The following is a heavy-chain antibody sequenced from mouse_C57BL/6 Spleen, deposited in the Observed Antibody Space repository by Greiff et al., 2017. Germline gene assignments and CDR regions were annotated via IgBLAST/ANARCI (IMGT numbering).Heavy chain of an antibody. V-gene: IGHV5-6*01. J-gene: IGHJ4*01. Sequence: EVNVVESGGDLVKPGGSLKLSCAASGFTFSSYGMSWVRQTPDKRLEWVATISSGGSYTYYPDSVKGRFTISRDNAKNTLYLQMSSLKSEDTAMYYCASYDYDGLYAMDYWGQGTSVTVSS. CDR2: ISSGGSYT. D-gene: IGHD2-4*01. CDR3: ASYDYDGLYAMDY. CDR1: GFTFSSYG.